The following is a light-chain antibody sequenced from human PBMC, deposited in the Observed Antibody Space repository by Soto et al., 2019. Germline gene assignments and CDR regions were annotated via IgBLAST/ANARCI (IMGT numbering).Light chain of an antibody. CDR1: QTIFRTSNNKDY. J-gene: IGKJ1*01. V-gene: IGKV4-1*01. CDR3: QQYVHWPPGT. Sequence: DIVLTQSPDSLAVSLGETATIHCRSSQTIFRTSNNKDYLAWYQQRPGQPPKLLIYWASTRESGVPDRFSGAGSGTEFTLTISSLQSEDVAVYYCQQYVHWPPGTFGQGTTVEIK. CDR2: WAS.